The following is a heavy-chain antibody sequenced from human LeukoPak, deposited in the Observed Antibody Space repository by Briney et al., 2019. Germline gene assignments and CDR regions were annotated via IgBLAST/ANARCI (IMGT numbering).Heavy chain of an antibody. Sequence: AGGSLRLSCAASGFTFSNAWMSWVRQAPGKGLEWVGRIKSKTDGGTTDYAAPVKGRYTISRDDSKNTLYLQMNSLKTEDTAVYYCTTVRGGSYSSFFDYWGQGTLVTVSS. J-gene: IGHJ4*02. D-gene: IGHD1-26*01. CDR2: IKSKTDGGTT. CDR3: TTVRGGSYSSFFDY. CDR1: GFTFSNAW. V-gene: IGHV3-15*01.